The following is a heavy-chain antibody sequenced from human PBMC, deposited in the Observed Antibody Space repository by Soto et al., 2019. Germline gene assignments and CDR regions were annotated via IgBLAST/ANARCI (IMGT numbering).Heavy chain of an antibody. CDR2: IYHSGST. CDR3: ARAYGSGSYRLYYFDY. V-gene: IGHV4-30-2*01. D-gene: IGHD3-10*01. Sequence: SETLSLTCAVSGGSISSGGYSWSWIRQPPGKGLEWIGYIYHSGSTYYNPSLKSRVTISVDRSKNQFSLKLSSVTAADTAVYYCARAYGSGSYRLYYFDYWGQGTLVTVS. J-gene: IGHJ4*02. CDR1: GGSISSGGYS.